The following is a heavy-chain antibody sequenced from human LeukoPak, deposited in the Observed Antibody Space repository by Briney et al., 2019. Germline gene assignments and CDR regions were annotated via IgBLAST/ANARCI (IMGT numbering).Heavy chain of an antibody. Sequence: PSETLSLTCTVSGGSISSYYWSWIRQPAGKGLEWIGRIYTSGSTNYNPSLKSRVTMSVDTPKNQFSLKLSSVTAADTAVYYCARDGADYYGSGSYSPSWGQGTLVTVSS. CDR2: IYTSGST. V-gene: IGHV4-4*07. CDR3: ARDGADYYGSGSYSPS. CDR1: GGSISSYY. J-gene: IGHJ5*02. D-gene: IGHD3-10*01.